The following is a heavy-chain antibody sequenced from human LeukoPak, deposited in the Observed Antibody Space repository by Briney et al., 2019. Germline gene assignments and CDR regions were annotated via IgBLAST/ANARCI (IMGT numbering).Heavy chain of an antibody. D-gene: IGHD2-8*02. CDR1: GFTFSSYA. CDR3: AKIREPYLVGAYFDY. Sequence: GGSLRLSCAASGFTFSSYAMHWVRQAPGKGLEWVAVISYDGSNKYYADSVKGRFTISRDNSKSTLYLQMNSLRAEDTAVYYCAKIREPYLVGAYFDYWGQGTLVTVSS. CDR2: ISYDGSNK. V-gene: IGHV3-30-3*02. J-gene: IGHJ4*02.